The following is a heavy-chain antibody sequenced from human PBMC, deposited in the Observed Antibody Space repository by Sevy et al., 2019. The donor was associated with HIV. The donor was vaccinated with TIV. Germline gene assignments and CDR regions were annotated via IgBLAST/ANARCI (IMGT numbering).Heavy chain of an antibody. CDR3: ARLSSSGYEY. CDR2: VYPRDSDT. CDR1: GYSFTPYW. Sequence: GESLKISCKASGYSFTPYWIGWVRQMPGKGLEWMGIVYPRDSDTRYSPSFQGHVTISADKSISTAYLQWSSLTASDTAMYYCARLSSSGYEYWGQGTLVTVSS. D-gene: IGHD3-22*01. V-gene: IGHV5-51*01. J-gene: IGHJ4*02.